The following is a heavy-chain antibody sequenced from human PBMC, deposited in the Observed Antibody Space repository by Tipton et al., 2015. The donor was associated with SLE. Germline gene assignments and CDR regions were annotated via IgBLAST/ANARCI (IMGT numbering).Heavy chain of an antibody. D-gene: IGHD3-10*01. Sequence: VQLVQSGAEVKKPGESLRISCKGSGCRFSSYWIAWVRQMPGKGLEWMGITYPDDSDTRYSPSFQGQVTISADKSISTAYVQWSSLKASDTAMYYCARGYGSDYWGQGTLVTVSS. CDR2: TYPDDSDT. J-gene: IGHJ4*02. CDR1: GCRFSSYW. CDR3: ARGYGSDY. V-gene: IGHV5-51*01.